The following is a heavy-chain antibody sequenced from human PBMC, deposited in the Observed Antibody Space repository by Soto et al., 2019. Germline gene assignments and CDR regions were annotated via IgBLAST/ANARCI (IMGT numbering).Heavy chain of an antibody. CDR3: ATRDGFTIGSSHFYGTDV. V-gene: IGHV3-23*01. J-gene: IGHJ6*02. D-gene: IGHD3-10*01. Sequence: EVQLLESGGGLVQPGGSLRLSCVASGSTFSSDVMSWVRQAPGKGLEWVSGVSGGTTDYADSVTGRFTISRDNFKNTPFVQMNGPIAEDTAVYQCATRDGFTIGSSHFYGTDVWGPGTTVTVSS. CDR1: GSTFSSDV. CDR2: VSGGTT.